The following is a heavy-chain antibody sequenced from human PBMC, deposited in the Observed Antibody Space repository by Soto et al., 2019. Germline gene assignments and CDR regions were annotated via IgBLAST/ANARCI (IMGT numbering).Heavy chain of an antibody. CDR1: GLTFSSYG. CDR3: ARGDYYDSSGPFSDAFDI. CDR2: ISYDGSNK. J-gene: IGHJ3*02. D-gene: IGHD3-22*01. V-gene: IGHV3-30*03. Sequence: PGGSLRLSCAASGLTFSSYGMHWVRQAPGKGLEWVAVISYDGSNKYYADFVKGRFTISRDNSKNTLYLQMNSLTAEDTAVYYCARGDYYDSSGPFSDAFDIWGQGTMVTVSS.